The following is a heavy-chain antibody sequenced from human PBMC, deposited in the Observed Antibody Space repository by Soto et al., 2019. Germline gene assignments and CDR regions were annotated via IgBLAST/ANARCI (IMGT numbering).Heavy chain of an antibody. CDR3: ARCSTSCYRAFDP. Sequence: ASVKVSCKASGYTFTSYGISWVRQAPGQGLEWMGWISTYNGNTNYAQKLQGRVTMTTDTSTSTAYTELRSLRSDDTAVYYWARCSTSCYRAFDPWGQGTLVTVAS. CDR1: GYTFTSYG. V-gene: IGHV1-18*01. J-gene: IGHJ5*02. CDR2: ISTYNGNT. D-gene: IGHD2-2*01.